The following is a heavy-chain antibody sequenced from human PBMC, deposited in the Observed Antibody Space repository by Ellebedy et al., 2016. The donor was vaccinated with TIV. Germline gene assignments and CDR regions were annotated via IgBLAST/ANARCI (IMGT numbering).Heavy chain of an antibody. V-gene: IGHV3-23*01. CDR2: ISESGGST. J-gene: IGHJ4*02. Sequence: GESLKISXVASGFTFSNYAMTWVRQAPGKGLEWVSAISESGGSTYNADSVKGRFTISRDNSKNTLFLQMNSLRAEDTAVYYCARDWGGSYPRPFEYWGQGTLVTVSS. CDR1: GFTFSNYA. D-gene: IGHD1-26*01. CDR3: ARDWGGSYPRPFEY.